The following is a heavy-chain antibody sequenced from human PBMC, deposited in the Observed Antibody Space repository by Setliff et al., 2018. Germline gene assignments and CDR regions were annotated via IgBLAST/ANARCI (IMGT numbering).Heavy chain of an antibody. J-gene: IGHJ5*02. CDR2: INPSGGST. V-gene: IGHV1-46*01. CDR3: ARVRSSSWLVVNWFDP. D-gene: IGHD6-13*01. CDR1: GYTFTSYY. Sequence: ASVKVSCKASGYTFTSYYMHWVRQAPGQGLEWMGIINPSGGSTSYAQKFQGRVTMTRDTSISTAYMELSRLRSDDTAVYYCARVRSSSWLVVNWFDPWGQGTLVTVSS.